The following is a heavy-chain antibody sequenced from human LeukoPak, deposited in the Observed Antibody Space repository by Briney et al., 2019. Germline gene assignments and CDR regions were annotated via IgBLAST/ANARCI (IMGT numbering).Heavy chain of an antibody. V-gene: IGHV3-23*01. CDR3: AKDLPPRRQIWLGELYHPHPDY. CDR1: GFTFSSYA. J-gene: IGHJ4*02. CDR2: ISGCGGRT. Sequence: GGSLRLSCAASGFTFSSYAISWVRQAPGKGLGWVWAISGCGGRTYYADSVKGRFTISRDNSKNTLYLQMNSLRAEDTAVYYCAKDLPPRRQIWLGELYHPHPDYWGQRTLVTVSS. D-gene: IGHD3-10*01.